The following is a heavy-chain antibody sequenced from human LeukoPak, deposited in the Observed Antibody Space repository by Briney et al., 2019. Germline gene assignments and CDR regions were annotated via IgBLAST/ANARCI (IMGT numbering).Heavy chain of an antibody. Sequence: GASVKVSCKASGGTFSSYAISWVRQAPGQGLEWMGGIIPIFGTANYAQKFQGRVTITADESTSTAYMELSSLRSEDTAVYYCARAKVNTLLGGTIFTALRYWGQGTLVTVSS. D-gene: IGHD3-10*02. CDR1: GGTFSSYA. CDR2: IIPIFGTA. V-gene: IGHV1-69*13. CDR3: ARAKVNTLLGGTIFTALRY. J-gene: IGHJ4*02.